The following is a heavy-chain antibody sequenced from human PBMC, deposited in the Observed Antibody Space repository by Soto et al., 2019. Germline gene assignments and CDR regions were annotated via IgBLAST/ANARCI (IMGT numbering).Heavy chain of an antibody. J-gene: IGHJ4*02. V-gene: IGHV4-34*01. CDR1: GGSFSGYY. CDR2: INHSGST. Sequence: PSETLSLTCAVYGGSFSGYYWSWIRQPPGKGLEWIGEINHSGSTNYNPSLKSRVTISVDTSKNQFSLKLSSVTAADTAVYYCARGQGYSSGQNYWGQGTLVTVSS. CDR3: ARGQGYSSGQNY. D-gene: IGHD6-19*01.